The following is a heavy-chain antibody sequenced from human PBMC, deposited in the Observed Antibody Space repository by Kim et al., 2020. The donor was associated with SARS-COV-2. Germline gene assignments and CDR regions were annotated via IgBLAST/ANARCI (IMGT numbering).Heavy chain of an antibody. V-gene: IGHV3-74*01. Sequence: ADSVKGRFTNSRDNAKNKLYLQINRRRAEDTAVYYCAKSRGVVTTFGFDIWGQGTMVTVSA. CDR3: AKSRGVVTTFGFDI. J-gene: IGHJ3*02. D-gene: IGHD3-16*01.